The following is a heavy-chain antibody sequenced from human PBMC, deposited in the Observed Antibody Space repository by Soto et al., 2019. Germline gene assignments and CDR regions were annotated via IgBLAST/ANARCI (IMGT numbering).Heavy chain of an antibody. CDR1: GYGFTTYG. D-gene: IGHD3-10*01. Sequence: QVHLVQSGAEVKKPGASVKVSCKGSGYGFTTYGITWVRQAPGQGLEWMAWSSAPNGNTNYAQKVQGRVTVTRDTSTSTASMELRSLRYDDTAVYYCARGRYGEYWGQGALVTVPS. J-gene: IGHJ4*02. CDR2: SSAPNGNT. CDR3: ARGRYGEY. V-gene: IGHV1-18*01.